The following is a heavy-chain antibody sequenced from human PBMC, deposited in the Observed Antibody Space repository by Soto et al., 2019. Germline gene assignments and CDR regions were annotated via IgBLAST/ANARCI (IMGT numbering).Heavy chain of an antibody. V-gene: IGHV3-11*06. CDR3: ATVGCGSDCVSGWSES. Sequence: GGTLRLACSGAGFVLSDYYIRCIRHITGKGLEWVSFIIRTSSHSKYGESVEGRFTISRDNDKNFHILEKSELRTQEPSPYLLATVGCGSDCVSGWSESWGQGTQVTVSS. D-gene: IGHD2-21*02. CDR2: IIRTSSHS. CDR1: GFVLSDYY. J-gene: IGHJ5*02.